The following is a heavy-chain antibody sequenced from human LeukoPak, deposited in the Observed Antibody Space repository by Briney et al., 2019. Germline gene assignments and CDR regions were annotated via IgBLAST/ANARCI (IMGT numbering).Heavy chain of an antibody. J-gene: IGHJ4*02. CDR2: MNPGSGNT. V-gene: IGHV1-8*01. D-gene: IGHD3-3*01. CDR1: GYTFTSYD. CDR3: TRGGIIILGVATVVDY. Sequence: GASVKVSCKASGYTFTSYDINWVRQTTGQGLEWMGWMNPGSGNTGYAQKFQGRVTMTRNTSISTVYMVVSGLRSEDTAVYYCTRGGIIILGVATVVDYWGQGTLVTVSS.